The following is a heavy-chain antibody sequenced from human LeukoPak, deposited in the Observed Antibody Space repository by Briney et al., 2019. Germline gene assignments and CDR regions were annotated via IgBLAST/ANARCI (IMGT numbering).Heavy chain of an antibody. CDR1: GFTFSDYY. V-gene: IGHV3-11*04. CDR2: ISSSGSTI. CDR3: ARAGYSSSWYSRYFDL. Sequence: GGSLRLSCAASGFTFSDYYMSWIRQAPGKGLEWVSYISSSGSTIYYADSVKGRFTISRDNAKNSLYLQMNSLRAEDTAVYYCARAGYSSSWYSRYFDLWGRGTLVTVSS. J-gene: IGHJ2*01. D-gene: IGHD6-13*01.